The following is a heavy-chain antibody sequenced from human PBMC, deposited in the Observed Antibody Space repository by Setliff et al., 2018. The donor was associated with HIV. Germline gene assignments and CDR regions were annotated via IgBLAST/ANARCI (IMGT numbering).Heavy chain of an antibody. D-gene: IGHD6-25*01. CDR2: IYVYNSERT. Sequence: PSETLSLTCSVSGGSFSGYYWSWIRQPPGKGLEWIGYIYVYNSERTNYNPSLTSRVTISVGTSRNHFSLTLNSVTAADTAIYYCARTNKAAPASAGFDVWGQGTMVTVSS. J-gene: IGHJ3*01. CDR3: ARTNKAAPASAGFDV. CDR1: GGSFSGYY. V-gene: IGHV4-59*08.